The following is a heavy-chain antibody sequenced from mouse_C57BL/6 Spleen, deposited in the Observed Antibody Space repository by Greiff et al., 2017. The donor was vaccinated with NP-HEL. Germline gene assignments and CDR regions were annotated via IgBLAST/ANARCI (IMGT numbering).Heavy chain of an antibody. CDR1: GFSFTSYG. Sequence: QVQLKQSGPGLVAPSQTLSITCTVSGFSFTSYGVHWVRQPPGKGLEWLVVIWSDGSTTYNSALKSRLSISKDNSKSQVFLKMNSRQTDDTAMYYCARQRDYSNYEGAMDYWGQGTSVTVSS. D-gene: IGHD2-5*01. J-gene: IGHJ4*01. V-gene: IGHV2-6-1*01. CDR2: IWSDGST. CDR3: ARQRDYSNYEGAMDY.